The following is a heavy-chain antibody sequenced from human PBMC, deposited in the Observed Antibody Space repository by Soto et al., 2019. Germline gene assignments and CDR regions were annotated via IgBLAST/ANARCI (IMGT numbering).Heavy chain of an antibody. J-gene: IGHJ3*01. CDR1: GFTVSSNY. D-gene: IGHD3-10*01. Sequence: EVQLVESGGGLVQPGGSLRLSCAASGFTVSSNYMSWVRQAPGKGLEWVSVIYSGGSTYYADSVKGRFTISRHNSKNTLDLQRILLRAEDTAVYYCVREVRGFGTYAFDVWGQGTMVTVSS. V-gene: IGHV3-53*04. CDR2: IYSGGST. CDR3: VREVRGFGTYAFDV.